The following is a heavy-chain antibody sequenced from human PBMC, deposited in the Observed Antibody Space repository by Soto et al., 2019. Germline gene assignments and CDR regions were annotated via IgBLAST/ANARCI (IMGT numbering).Heavy chain of an antibody. V-gene: IGHV4-4*02. D-gene: IGHD3-16*02. CDR2: VYHSGST. Sequence: QVQLQESGPGLVKPSGTLSLTCAVSGGSISSDNWWSWVRQPPGKGLEWIGEVYHSGSTNYNPSLKSRVTISVDKSRNPFSLTLNSVTAADTAVYYCASNRWADACDIWGQGTMVTVSS. CDR1: GGSISSDNW. CDR3: ASNRWADACDI. J-gene: IGHJ3*02.